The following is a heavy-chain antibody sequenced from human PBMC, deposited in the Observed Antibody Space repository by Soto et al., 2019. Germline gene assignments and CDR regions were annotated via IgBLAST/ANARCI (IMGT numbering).Heavy chain of an antibody. CDR3: ARVAYYDFWSGYFSLPPPLGPFDP. CDR1: GGSTSSGGYY. CDR2: IYYSGST. V-gene: IGHV4-31*03. Sequence: PSETLSLTCTVSGGSTSSGGYYWSWIRQHPGKGLEWIGYIYYSGSTYYNPSLKSRVTISVDTSKNQFSLKLSSVTAADTAVYYCARVAYYDFWSGYFSLPPPLGPFDPWGQGTLVTVSS. J-gene: IGHJ5*02. D-gene: IGHD3-3*01.